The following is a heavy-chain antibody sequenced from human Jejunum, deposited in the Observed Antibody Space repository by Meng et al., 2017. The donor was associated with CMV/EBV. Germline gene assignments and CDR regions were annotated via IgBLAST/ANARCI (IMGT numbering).Heavy chain of an antibody. Sequence: SCAASGFSLSSYSLHWVRQAPGKGLEWVAVISYDGINKHYADSVKGRFTISRDNLQMNSLRPEDTGVYYCARERTVGAVWEVPRWGRGTLVTVSS. CDR3: ARERTVGAVWEVPR. CDR1: GFSLSSYS. D-gene: IGHD1-26*01. J-gene: IGHJ1*01. CDR2: ISYDGINK. V-gene: IGHV3-30-3*01.